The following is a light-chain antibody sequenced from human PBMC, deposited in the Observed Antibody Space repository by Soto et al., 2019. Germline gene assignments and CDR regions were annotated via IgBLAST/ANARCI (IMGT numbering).Light chain of an antibody. CDR2: KAS. Sequence: DIQMTQSPSTLSGSVGDRVTITCRASQTISSWLAWYQQKPGKAPKLLMYKASTLKSGVPSRFSGSGAGTEFTLTISSLQPDDFATYYGQRYNSYSEAFGQGTKV. CDR3: QRYNSYSEA. V-gene: IGKV1-5*03. J-gene: IGKJ1*01. CDR1: QTISSW.